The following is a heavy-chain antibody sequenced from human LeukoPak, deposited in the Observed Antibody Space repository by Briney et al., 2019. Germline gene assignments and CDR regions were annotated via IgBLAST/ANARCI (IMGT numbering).Heavy chain of an antibody. CDR3: ARRLRYFDWHHAFDY. Sequence: GGSLRLSCAASGFAFSSYSTNWVRQAPGKGLEWVSSISSSSSYIYYADSVKGRFTISRDNAKNSLYLQMNSLRDEDTAVYYCARRLRYFDWHHAFDYWGQGTLVTVSS. V-gene: IGHV3-21*01. J-gene: IGHJ4*02. CDR2: ISSSSSYI. D-gene: IGHD3-9*01. CDR1: GFAFSSYS.